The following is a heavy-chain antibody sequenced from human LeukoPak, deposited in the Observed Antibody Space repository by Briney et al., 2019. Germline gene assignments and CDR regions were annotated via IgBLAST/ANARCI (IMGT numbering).Heavy chain of an antibody. CDR3: ARDLYSGYEAPY. Sequence: ASVKVSCKASGYTFTSYDINWVRQATGQGLEWMGWMNPNSGNTGYAQKFQGRVTMTRNTSISTAYMELSSLRAEDTAVYYCARDLYSGYEAPYWGQGTLVTASS. J-gene: IGHJ4*02. V-gene: IGHV1-8*01. CDR1: GYTFTSYD. D-gene: IGHD5-12*01. CDR2: MNPNSGNT.